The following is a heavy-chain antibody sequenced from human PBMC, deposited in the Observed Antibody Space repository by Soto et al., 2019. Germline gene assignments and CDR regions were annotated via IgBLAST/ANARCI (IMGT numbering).Heavy chain of an antibody. Sequence: QVQLQESGPGLVKPSQTLSLTCTVSGGSISSGGYYWSWIRQHPGQGLEWIGYIYYSGSTYYNPSLKSRVTIAVDTSKNQFSLKLSSVAAADTAVYYCARDPVLEWLSMESSDYGMDVWGQGTTVTVSS. CDR3: ARDPVLEWLSMESSDYGMDV. CDR1: GGSISSGGYY. J-gene: IGHJ6*02. CDR2: IYYSGST. V-gene: IGHV4-31*03. D-gene: IGHD3-3*01.